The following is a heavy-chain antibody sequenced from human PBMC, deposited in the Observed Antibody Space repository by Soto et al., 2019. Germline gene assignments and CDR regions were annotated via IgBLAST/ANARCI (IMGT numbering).Heavy chain of an antibody. V-gene: IGHV3-74*01. CDR1: GFTLSSHW. CDR2: MNSDGSST. Sequence: GGSLRLSCAASGFTLSSHWMHWVRQAPGKGLVWVSRMNSDGSSTSYADSVKGRFTISRDNAKNILYLQMNSLRADDTAVYYCARDPITIFGVVPYMDAWGKGTTVTVSS. D-gene: IGHD3-3*01. CDR3: ARDPITIFGVVPYMDA. J-gene: IGHJ6*03.